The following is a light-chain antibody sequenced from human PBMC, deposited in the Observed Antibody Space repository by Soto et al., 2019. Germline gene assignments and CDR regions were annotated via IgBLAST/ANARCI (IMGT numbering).Light chain of an antibody. CDR3: QQRMPRIT. CDR1: QSVSTY. J-gene: IGKJ4*01. Sequence: IVLTQSPPTLSLSPGERATLSCRASQSVSTYLAWYQQKPGQAPRLLIYDVSNRATGIPPRFSGSGSGTDFTLTISSLEPEDFAIYYCQQRMPRITFGGGTKVDI. V-gene: IGKV3-11*01. CDR2: DVS.